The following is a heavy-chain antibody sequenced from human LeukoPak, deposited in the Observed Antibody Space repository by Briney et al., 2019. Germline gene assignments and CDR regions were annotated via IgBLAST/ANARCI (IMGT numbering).Heavy chain of an antibody. Sequence: GGSLRLSCTASGFTFGDYAMSWVRQAPGKGLEWVGFIRPKAYGGTTEYVASVKGRFTISRDDYKSIAYLQMNNLKTEDTAVYYCSSVYSGYDWADYWGQGTLVTVSS. D-gene: IGHD5-12*01. CDR3: SSVYSGYDWADY. CDR1: GFTFGDYA. J-gene: IGHJ4*02. CDR2: IRPKAYGGTT. V-gene: IGHV3-49*04.